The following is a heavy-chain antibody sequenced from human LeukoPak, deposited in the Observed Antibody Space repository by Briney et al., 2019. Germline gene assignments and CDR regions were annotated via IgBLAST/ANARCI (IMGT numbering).Heavy chain of an antibody. V-gene: IGHV3-21*01. J-gene: IGHJ6*03. CDR2: ISLASGYI. CDR1: GFTFSTYT. CDR3: ASGGYYDSSGYYSRYYYYMDV. Sequence: PGGSLRLSCAASGFTFSTYTMNWFRLAPGKGLGWVSIISLASGYIHYADSVKGRFTISRDNAKNSLYLQMNSLRAEDTAVYYCASGGYYDSSGYYSRYYYYMDVWGKGTTVTISS. D-gene: IGHD3-22*01.